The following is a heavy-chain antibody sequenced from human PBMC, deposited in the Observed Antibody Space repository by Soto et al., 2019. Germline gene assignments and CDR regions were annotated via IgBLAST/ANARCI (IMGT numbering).Heavy chain of an antibody. CDR3: ARRNSTCFNDIFFDP. D-gene: IGHD1-1*01. CDR1: RYTFTSYD. J-gene: IGHJ5*02. Sequence: ASVKVSCKASRYTFTSYDLLWLRQSPGQGLEWMGRIKTDSGDTHYAQNFKGRITMTRDTSISTAYMEQNNLHSEDTAIYYCARRNSTCFNDIFFDPWGQGTLVTVSS. CDR2: IKTDSGDT. V-gene: IGHV1-2*06.